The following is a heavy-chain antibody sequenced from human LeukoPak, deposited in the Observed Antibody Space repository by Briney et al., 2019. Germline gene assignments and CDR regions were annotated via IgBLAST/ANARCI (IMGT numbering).Heavy chain of an antibody. Sequence: SQTLSLTCAVSGGSISTGDYSWSWIRLPPGKGLEWIGYIYHSKSTYSNPSLKSRVTISVDRSKNQFSLKLSSVTAADTAVYYCARALGYYGSGTPYFDYWGQGTLVTVSS. J-gene: IGHJ4*02. CDR3: ARALGYYGSGTPYFDY. V-gene: IGHV4-30-2*01. D-gene: IGHD3-10*01. CDR1: GGSISTGDYS. CDR2: IYHSKST.